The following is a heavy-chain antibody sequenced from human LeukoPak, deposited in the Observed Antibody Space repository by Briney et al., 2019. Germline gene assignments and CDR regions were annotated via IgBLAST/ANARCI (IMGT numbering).Heavy chain of an antibody. V-gene: IGHV3-48*02. Sequence: GGSLRLSCAASGFTFSSYSMNWVRQAPGKGLEWVSYISSSDTIYYADSVKGRFTISRDNAKNSLFLQMNSLRDEDTSVYYCARAVTVVTRGGLVFDYWGQGTLVTVSS. CDR3: ARAVTVVTRGGLVFDY. J-gene: IGHJ4*02. CDR2: ISSSDTI. D-gene: IGHD2-21*02. CDR1: GFTFSSYS.